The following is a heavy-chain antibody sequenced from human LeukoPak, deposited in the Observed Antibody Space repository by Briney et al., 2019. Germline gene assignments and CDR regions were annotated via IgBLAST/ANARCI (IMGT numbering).Heavy chain of an antibody. CDR1: GFTFSSYG. V-gene: IGHV3-30*02. D-gene: IGHD4-17*01. Sequence: PGGSLRLSCAASGFTFSSYGFHWVRQAPGKGLEWVSFIRYDGSKKFYTDSVKGRFNISRDNSKNTLYLQMNSLRAEDTAVYYCAKEMTTVTTLNWFDPWGQGTLVTVSS. CDR2: IRYDGSKK. J-gene: IGHJ5*02. CDR3: AKEMTTVTTLNWFDP.